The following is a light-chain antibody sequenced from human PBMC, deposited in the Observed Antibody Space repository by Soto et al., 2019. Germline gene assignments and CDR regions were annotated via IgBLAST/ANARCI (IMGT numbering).Light chain of an antibody. CDR3: SSYTTSSTLYV. J-gene: IGLJ1*01. CDR1: SIDVGSYNL. Sequence: QSVLTQPAYVSGSPGQSITISCTGTSIDVGSYNLVSWYQQHPGKAPKLMIYDVRNRPSGISNRFSGSKSGNTASLTISGLQAEDEADYYCSSYTTSSTLYVFGTGTKVTVL. V-gene: IGLV2-14*02. CDR2: DVR.